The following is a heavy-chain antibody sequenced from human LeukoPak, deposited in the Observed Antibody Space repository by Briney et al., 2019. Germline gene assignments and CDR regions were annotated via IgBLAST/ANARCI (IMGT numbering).Heavy chain of an antibody. Sequence: SQTLSLTCTVSGGSISSGGYYWSWIRQHPGKGLEWIGYIYYSGSTYYNPSLKSRVTISVDTSKNQFSLKLSSVTAADTAVYYRARVGEVVTAIDYWGQGTLVTVSS. D-gene: IGHD2-21*02. CDR1: GGSISSGGYY. CDR3: ARVGEVVTAIDY. J-gene: IGHJ4*02. V-gene: IGHV4-31*03. CDR2: IYYSGST.